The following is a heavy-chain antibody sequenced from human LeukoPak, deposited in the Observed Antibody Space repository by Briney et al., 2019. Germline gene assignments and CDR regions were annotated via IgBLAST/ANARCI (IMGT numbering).Heavy chain of an antibody. CDR2: IRNDGSTK. V-gene: IGHV3-30*02. J-gene: IGHJ2*01. Sequence: GGSLRLSCAASGFKFSDHYIDWVRQAPGKGLEWVAFIRNDGSTKYYADSVKGRFTISRDNSKNTLYLDMNSLTIEETAVYYCAKVHTSSWGFFEVWGRGAPVTVSS. CDR1: GFKFSDHY. CDR3: AKVHTSSWGFFEV. D-gene: IGHD6-13*01.